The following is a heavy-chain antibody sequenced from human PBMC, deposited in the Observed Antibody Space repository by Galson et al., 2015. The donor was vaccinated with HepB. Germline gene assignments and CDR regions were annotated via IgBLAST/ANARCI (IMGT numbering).Heavy chain of an antibody. Sequence: SVKVSCKASGYTFTSYGISWVRQAPGQGLEWMGWISAYNGNTNYAQKLQGRVTMTTDTSTSTAYMELRSLRSDDTAVYYCARDQFFPQLELSPHPWINYYYYGMDVWGQGTTVTVSS. J-gene: IGHJ6*02. CDR2: ISAYNGNT. CDR3: ARDQFFPQLELSPHPWINYYYYGMDV. D-gene: IGHD1-7*01. CDR1: GYTFTSYG. V-gene: IGHV1-18*01.